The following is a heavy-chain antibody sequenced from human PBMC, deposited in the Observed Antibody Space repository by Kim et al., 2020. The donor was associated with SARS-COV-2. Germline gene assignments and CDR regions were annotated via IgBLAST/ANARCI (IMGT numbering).Heavy chain of an antibody. CDR3: ARHNTIFAPDV. D-gene: IGHD3-3*01. J-gene: IGHJ6*02. Sequence: GESLKISCKASGYIFIHYWISWVRQMPGKGLEWMGRIDPSDSFSNNSPSVQGHVTISADKSISTAYLQWSSLKASDTGMYYCARHNTIFAPDVWGQGTAVTVSS. CDR2: IDPSDSFS. V-gene: IGHV5-10-1*01. CDR1: GYIFIHYW.